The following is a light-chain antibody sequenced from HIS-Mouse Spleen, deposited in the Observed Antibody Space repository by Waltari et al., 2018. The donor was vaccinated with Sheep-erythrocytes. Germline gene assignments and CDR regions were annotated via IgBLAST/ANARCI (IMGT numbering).Light chain of an antibody. CDR3: NSRDSSGNHLGVV. Sequence: SSELTQDPAVSVALGQTVRITCQGDSLRRYYASWSQQKPGQAPLLVIYGKNNRPSGIPDRFSGSSSGNTASLTITGAQAEDEADFYCNSRDSSGNHLGVVFGGGTKLTVL. J-gene: IGLJ2*01. V-gene: IGLV3-19*01. CDR1: SLRRYY. CDR2: GKN.